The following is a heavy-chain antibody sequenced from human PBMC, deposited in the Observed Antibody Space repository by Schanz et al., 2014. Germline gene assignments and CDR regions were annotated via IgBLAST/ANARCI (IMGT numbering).Heavy chain of an antibody. D-gene: IGHD3-22*01. J-gene: IGHJ5*02. CDR2: FIPILDVG. CDR3: AREVGLYDRGWCDP. CDR1: RSTFSSYT. V-gene: IGHV1-69*08. Sequence: QVQLVQSGAEVKKPGSSVKVSCKASRSTFSSYTISWVRQARGQGLEWVGRFIPILDVGNYAQQFQGRVTFTADKSASTAYMELSSLRYEDTAVYYCAREVGLYDRGWCDPWGQGTLVTVSS.